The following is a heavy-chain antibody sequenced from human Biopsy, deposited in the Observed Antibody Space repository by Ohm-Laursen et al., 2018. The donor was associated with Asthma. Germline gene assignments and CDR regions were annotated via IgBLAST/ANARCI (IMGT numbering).Heavy chain of an antibody. CDR1: GFNFHNYG. CDR3: AKDRVAGRSYYFDY. D-gene: IGHD6-13*01. CDR2: ILSDGRKI. Sequence: SLRLSCAAPGFNFHNYGMNWVRRAPGKGLEWVAQILSDGRKINYPDSVKGRFTISRDNSKNMVYLQMNSLRPEDTAVYYCAKDRVAGRSYYFDYWGQGSLVSVSS. V-gene: IGHV3-30*18. J-gene: IGHJ4*02.